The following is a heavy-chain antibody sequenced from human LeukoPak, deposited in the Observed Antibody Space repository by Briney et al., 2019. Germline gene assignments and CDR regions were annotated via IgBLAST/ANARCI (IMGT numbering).Heavy chain of an antibody. CDR1: GFTFSSNY. J-gene: IGHJ4*02. D-gene: IGHD4-11*01. Sequence: GGSLRLSCAASGFTFSSNYMSWVRQAPGKGLEWVSVLFSGGNTYYADSVKGRFTISRDNSKNTLYLQMNSLRAEDTAVYYCAREAITTGKIFDYWGQGTLVTVSS. CDR3: AREAITTGKIFDY. CDR2: LFSGGNT. V-gene: IGHV3-53*01.